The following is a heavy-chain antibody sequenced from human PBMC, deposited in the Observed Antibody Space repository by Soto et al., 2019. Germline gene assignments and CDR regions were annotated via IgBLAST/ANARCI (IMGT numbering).Heavy chain of an antibody. CDR3: ARDKCIRREVVTATGIWFDP. Sequence: QVQLVESGGGVVQPGRSLRLSCAASGFTFSSYGMHWVRQAPGKGLEWVAVIWYDGSNKYYADSVKGRFTISRDNSKNTLYLQMNSLRAEDTAVYYCARDKCIRREVVTATGIWFDPWGQGTLVTVSS. CDR2: IWYDGSNK. CDR1: GFTFSSYG. V-gene: IGHV3-33*01. D-gene: IGHD2-21*02. J-gene: IGHJ5*02.